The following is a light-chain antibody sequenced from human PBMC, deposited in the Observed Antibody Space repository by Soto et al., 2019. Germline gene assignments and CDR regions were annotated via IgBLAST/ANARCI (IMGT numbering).Light chain of an antibody. CDR3: QQASSFPLT. Sequence: DIQMTQAPSFVSAFVGDRVTITCRASQVISSWLAWYQQKPGKAPKLLIYAASSLQSGVPSRFSGSESGTDFTLTISSLQPEDSATDYCQQASSFPLTFGGGTKVEIK. V-gene: IGKV1-12*01. CDR2: AAS. CDR1: QVISSW. J-gene: IGKJ4*01.